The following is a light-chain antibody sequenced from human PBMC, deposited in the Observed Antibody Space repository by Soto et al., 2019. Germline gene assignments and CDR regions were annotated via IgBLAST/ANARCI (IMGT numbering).Light chain of an antibody. V-gene: IGKV3-20*01. CDR2: GTS. Sequence: EIVLTQSPGTLSLSPGERAALSCRASQSISSSYLAWYQQKLGQAPRLVIHGTSSRATGISDRFSGSGSGTDFTLTISRQEPEDFAVYYCQHYASSPYTFGQGIKMEIK. J-gene: IGKJ2*01. CDR3: QHYASSPYT. CDR1: QSISSSY.